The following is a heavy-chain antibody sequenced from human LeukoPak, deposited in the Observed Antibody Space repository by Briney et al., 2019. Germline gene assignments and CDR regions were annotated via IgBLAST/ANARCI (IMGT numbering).Heavy chain of an antibody. D-gene: IGHD1-26*01. J-gene: IGHJ4*02. CDR3: ARRRERRRTDRFDYFDY. Sequence: PSETLSLTCTVSGGSISSGDYYWSWIRQPPGKGLEWIGYIYYSGSTYYNPSLKSRVTISVDTSKNQFSLKLSSVTAADTAVYYCARRRERRRTDRFDYFDYWGQGALVAVSS. CDR1: GGSISSGDYY. CDR2: IYYSGST. V-gene: IGHV4-30-4*01.